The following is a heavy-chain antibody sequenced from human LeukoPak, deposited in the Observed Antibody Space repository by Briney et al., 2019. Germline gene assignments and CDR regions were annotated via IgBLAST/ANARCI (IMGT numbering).Heavy chain of an antibody. CDR3: AQGDDYSNLYFDY. V-gene: IGHV3-21*01. Sequence: GGSLRLSCAASGFTFSSYSMNWVRQAPGKGLEWVSSISSSSSYIYYADSVKGRYTISRDNAKNSLYLQMNSLRAEDTAVYHCAQGDDYSNLYFDYWGQGTLVTVSS. CDR1: GFTFSSYS. J-gene: IGHJ4*02. CDR2: ISSSSSYI. D-gene: IGHD4-4*01.